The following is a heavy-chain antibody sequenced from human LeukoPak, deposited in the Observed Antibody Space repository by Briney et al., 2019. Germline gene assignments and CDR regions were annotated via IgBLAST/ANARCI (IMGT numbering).Heavy chain of an antibody. CDR3: ARDLQYQLLPFYYYYGMDV. CDR2: INPNSGGT. CDR1: GYTFTGYH. J-gene: IGHJ6*02. V-gene: IGHV1-2*02. D-gene: IGHD2-2*01. Sequence: ASVKVSCKASGYTFTGYHMHWVRQAPGQGLEWMGWINPNSGGTNYAQKFQGRVTMTRDTSISTAYMELSRLRSDDTAVYYCARDLQYQLLPFYYYYGMDVWGQGTTVTVSS.